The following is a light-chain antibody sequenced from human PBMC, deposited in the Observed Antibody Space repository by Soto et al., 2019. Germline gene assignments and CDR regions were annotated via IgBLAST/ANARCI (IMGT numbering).Light chain of an antibody. V-gene: IGLV2-14*03. J-gene: IGLJ2*01. CDR1: SSDIGGYNY. CDR3: SSYTSRNTLI. Sequence: QSALTQPASESGSPGQSITISCTGTSSDIGGYNYVSWYQHHPGRAPKLMISDVSNRPSGISNRFSGSKSDNTASLTISGLQAEDEGDYYCSSYTSRNTLIFGGGTKLTVL. CDR2: DVS.